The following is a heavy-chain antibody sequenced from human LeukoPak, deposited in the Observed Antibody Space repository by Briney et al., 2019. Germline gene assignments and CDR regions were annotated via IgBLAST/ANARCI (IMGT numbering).Heavy chain of an antibody. CDR3: ARKETGNYFDF. V-gene: IGHV1-2*02. Sequence: ASLKVSCKAPGYTSTAYYMHWVRQAPGHGLEWMGWINPNTDVTNSAQKFQGRVTMTRDTSISTVYMELFRLTSDDTAVYYCARKETGNYFDFWGQGTLVTVST. CDR1: GYTSTAYY. J-gene: IGHJ4*02. CDR2: INPNTDVT. D-gene: IGHD3-10*01.